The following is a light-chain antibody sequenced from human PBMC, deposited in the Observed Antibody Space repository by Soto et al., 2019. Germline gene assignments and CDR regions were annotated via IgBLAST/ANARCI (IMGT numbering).Light chain of an antibody. V-gene: IGKV3-15*01. Sequence: EIVLTQSPAPLSVSPGERATLSRRASQSVNQKLGWYQQKPGQAPRLLIYVASYRATGIPARFSGSGSGTEYTLTISNLQAEDFAVYYCQQFNNWPHTFGQGTRLEIK. J-gene: IGKJ5*01. CDR3: QQFNNWPHT. CDR1: QSVNQK. CDR2: VAS.